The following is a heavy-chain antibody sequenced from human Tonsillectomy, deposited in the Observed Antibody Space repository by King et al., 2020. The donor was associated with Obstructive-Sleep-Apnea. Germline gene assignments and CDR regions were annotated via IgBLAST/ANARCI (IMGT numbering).Heavy chain of an antibody. CDR2: FTPGGGAT. V-gene: IGHV1-46*01. CDR3: ARDSGFAPFDF. J-gene: IGHJ4*02. D-gene: IGHD5-12*01. Sequence: GQLVQSGAEVKKPGASVKISCKASGYILTSYDMHWVRQVPGQGLDWMGVFTPGGGATTLAQGFRGRVSMTTDTSTSTVYMELRRLRSEDTAVYFCARDSGFAPFDFWGRGTLVAVSS. CDR1: GYILTSYD.